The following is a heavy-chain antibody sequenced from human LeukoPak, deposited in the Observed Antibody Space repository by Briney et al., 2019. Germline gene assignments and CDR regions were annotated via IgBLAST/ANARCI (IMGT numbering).Heavy chain of an antibody. V-gene: IGHV4-61*01. J-gene: IGHJ4*02. CDR2: TYYSGST. D-gene: IGHD3-22*01. CDR3: ARAPYYYDSSGQLDY. CDR1: GGSVSSGSYY. Sequence: SETLSLTCTVSGGSVSSGSYYWSWIRQPPGKGLEWIGYTYYSGSTNYNPSLKSRVTISVDTSKNQFSLKLSSVTAADTAVYYCARAPYYYDSSGQLDYWGQGTLVTVSS.